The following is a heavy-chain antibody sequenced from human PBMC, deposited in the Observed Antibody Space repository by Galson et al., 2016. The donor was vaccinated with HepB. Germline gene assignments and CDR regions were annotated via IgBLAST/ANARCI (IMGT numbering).Heavy chain of an antibody. CDR2: IIPFFETA. CDR1: GGTFSTYA. V-gene: IGHV1-69*13. D-gene: IGHD3-22*01. Sequence: SVKVSCKAIGGTFSTYAISWVRQAPGQELEWMGGIIPFFETAHYAQKFQARLTITADGSRIMAYMELSSLRVEDTAVYYCARIRGHYDSSGYYGRTAFDIWGQGTGVTVSS. J-gene: IGHJ3*02. CDR3: ARIRGHYDSSGYYGRTAFDI.